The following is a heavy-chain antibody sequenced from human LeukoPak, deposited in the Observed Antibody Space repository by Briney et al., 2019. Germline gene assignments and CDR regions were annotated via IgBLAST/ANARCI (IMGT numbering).Heavy chain of an antibody. V-gene: IGHV3-21*01. CDR1: GFTFSSSS. CDR2: ISSSSSYI. CDR3: ARGVRYFDLVRTRFDH. Sequence: GGSLRLSCAACGFTFSSSSMNWVRQAPGKGLEWVSSISSSSSYIYYADSVKGRFTISRDNAKNSLYLQMNSLRAEDTAVYYCARGVRYFDLVRTRFDHWGQGTLVTVSS. D-gene: IGHD3-9*01. J-gene: IGHJ5*02.